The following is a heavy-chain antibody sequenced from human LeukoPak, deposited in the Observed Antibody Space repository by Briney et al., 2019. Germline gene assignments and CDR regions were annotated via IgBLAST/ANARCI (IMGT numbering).Heavy chain of an antibody. Sequence: ASVKVSCKASGFTFTSSAMQWVRQARGQRLEWIGWIVVGGGNTNYAQKFQERVTITRDMSTSTAYMELSSLRSEDTAVYYCAAERFESSSGQTMYYSFDYWGQGTLVTVSS. J-gene: IGHJ4*02. CDR1: GFTFTSSA. CDR3: AAERFESSSGQTMYYSFDY. CDR2: IVVGGGNT. D-gene: IGHD3-10*01. V-gene: IGHV1-58*02.